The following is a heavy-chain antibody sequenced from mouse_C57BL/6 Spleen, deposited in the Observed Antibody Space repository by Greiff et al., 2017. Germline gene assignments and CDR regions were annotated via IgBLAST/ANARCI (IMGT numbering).Heavy chain of an antibody. CDR3: ARPLSNYAWFAY. CDR2: ILPGSGST. CDR1: GYTFTGYW. Sequence: QVQLQQSGAELMKPGASVKLSCKATGYTFTGYWIEWVKQRPGHGLEWIGEILPGSGSTNYTEKFKGKATFTADTSSNTAYMQLSSLTTEDSAIYYCARPLSNYAWFAYWGQGTLVTVSA. V-gene: IGHV1-9*01. D-gene: IGHD2-5*01. J-gene: IGHJ3*01.